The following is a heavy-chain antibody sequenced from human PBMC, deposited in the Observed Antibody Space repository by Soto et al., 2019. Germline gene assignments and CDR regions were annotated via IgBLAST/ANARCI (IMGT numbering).Heavy chain of an antibody. CDR1: GGFVSSGRYY. CDR2: IYSSGST. D-gene: IGHD2-21*02. Sequence: SEALSLTCPFSGGFVSSGRYYRGWVSPPPGKGLGGNWDIYSSGSTNYNPPLKGRLTISVDTSNNQFSLKLSSVTAADTAVYYCARDVAVVTPIPYYYYYYGMDVWGQGTTVTVS. J-gene: IGHJ6*02. CDR3: ARDVAVVTPIPYYYYYYGMDV. V-gene: IGHV4-61*01.